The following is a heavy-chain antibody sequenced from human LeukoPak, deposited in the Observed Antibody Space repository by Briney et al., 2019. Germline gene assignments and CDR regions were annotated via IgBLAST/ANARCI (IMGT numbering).Heavy chain of an antibody. CDR3: AGGYYDSSGYYIDY. CDR1: GFTFDDYG. J-gene: IGHJ4*02. CDR2: INWNGGST. D-gene: IGHD3-22*01. V-gene: IGHV3-20*04. Sequence: GGSLRLSCAASGFTFDDYGMSWVRQAPGKGLEWVSGINWNGGSTGYADSVKGRFTISRDNAKNSLYLQTNSLRAEDTALYYCAGGYYDSSGYYIDYWGQGTLVTVSS.